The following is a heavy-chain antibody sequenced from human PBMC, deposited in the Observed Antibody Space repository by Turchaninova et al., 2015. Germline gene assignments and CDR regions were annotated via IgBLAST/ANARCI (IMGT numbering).Heavy chain of an antibody. V-gene: IGHV3-74*01. D-gene: IGHD2-15*01. CDR2: SKSEGSNT. CDR1: GLTLRSSW. CDR3: VILPPGY. Sequence: EVQLVESGGGSVQHGGSLRLSCAASGLTLRSSWMDWASHDPGKGLVCVSRSKSEGSNTKYADSVKGRFTISRDNAENTLYLQMSSLKVEDTALYYCVILPPGYWGQGTLVTVSS. J-gene: IGHJ4*02.